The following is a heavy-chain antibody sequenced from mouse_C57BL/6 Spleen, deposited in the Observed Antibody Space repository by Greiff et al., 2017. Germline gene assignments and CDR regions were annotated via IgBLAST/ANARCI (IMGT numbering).Heavy chain of an antibody. J-gene: IGHJ1*03. D-gene: IGHD1-1*01. CDR2: IDPEDGET. CDR3: ASITTVVANFDV. Sequence: EVKLVESGAELVKPGASVKLSCTASGFNIKDYYMHWVKQRTEQGLEWIGRIDPEDGETKYAPKFQGKATITADTSSNTAYLQLSSLTSEDTAVYYCASITTVVANFDVWGTGTTVTVSS. CDR1: GFNIKDYY. V-gene: IGHV14-2*01.